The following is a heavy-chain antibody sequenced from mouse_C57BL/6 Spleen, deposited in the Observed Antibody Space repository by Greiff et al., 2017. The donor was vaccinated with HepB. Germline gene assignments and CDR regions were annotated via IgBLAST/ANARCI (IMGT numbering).Heavy chain of an antibody. Sequence: QVQLQQSGAELVKPGASVKISCKASGYAFSSYWMNWVKQRPGKGLEWIGQIYPGDGDTNYNGKFKGKATLTADKSSSTAYMQLSSLTSEASAVYFCASRLITTVVAFDYWGQGTTLTVSS. CDR1: GYAFSSYW. J-gene: IGHJ2*01. D-gene: IGHD1-1*01. CDR2: IYPGDGDT. CDR3: ASRLITTVVAFDY. V-gene: IGHV1-80*01.